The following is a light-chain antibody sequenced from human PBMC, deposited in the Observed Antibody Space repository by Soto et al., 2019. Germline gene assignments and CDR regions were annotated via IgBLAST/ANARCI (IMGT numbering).Light chain of an antibody. CDR3: QQSYSSPWT. CDR2: RAS. Sequence: DIQMNQTPSSLSASVGDSVTISCRASQSIRASMNWYQQKPGAAPRLLISRASSVMSGVPPRFSGRGSGRDFTLTISSLRPEDIGTYFCQQSYSSPWTFGPGTKVDIK. V-gene: IGKV1-39*01. CDR1: QSIRAS. J-gene: IGKJ1*01.